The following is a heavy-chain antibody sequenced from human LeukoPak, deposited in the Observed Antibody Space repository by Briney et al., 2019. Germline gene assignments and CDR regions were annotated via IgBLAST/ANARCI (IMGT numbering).Heavy chain of an antibody. CDR1: VFTFDDYR. Sequence: PGRSLRLSCAVSVFTFDDYRMHWVRQAPGKGLEWVSSICWNSGIIGYADSVKGRFTISRDNAKNSLYLQMNSLRAEDTAFYYCAKDIRLRGPRFDAFDIWGQGTMVTVSS. CDR3: AKDIRLRGPRFDAFDI. J-gene: IGHJ3*02. V-gene: IGHV3-9*01. CDR2: ICWNSGII. D-gene: IGHD5-12*01.